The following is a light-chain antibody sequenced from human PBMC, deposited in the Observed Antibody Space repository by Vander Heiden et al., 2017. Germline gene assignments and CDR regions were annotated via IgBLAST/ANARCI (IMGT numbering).Light chain of an antibody. J-gene: IGKJ1*01. Sequence: DIQMTQSPYSLSASVGDRVTITCQASQDISNYLNWYQQKPGKAPKLLIYDASNLETGVPSRFSGSGSGTDFTFTISSLQPEDIATYYCQQYDNLPRRFGQGTKVEIK. CDR1: QDISNY. CDR2: DAS. CDR3: QQYDNLPRR. V-gene: IGKV1-33*01.